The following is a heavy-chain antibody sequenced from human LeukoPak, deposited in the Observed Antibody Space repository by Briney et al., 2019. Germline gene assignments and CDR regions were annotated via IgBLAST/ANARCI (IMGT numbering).Heavy chain of an antibody. V-gene: IGHV3-53*01. D-gene: IGHD3-3*01. CDR1: GFTVSSNY. J-gene: IGHJ4*02. CDR3: ARDPYYDFWSGYYYGYYFDY. Sequence: GGSLRLSCAASGFTVSSNYMSWVRQAPGKGLEWVSVIYSGGSTYYADSVKGRFTISRDNSKNTLYLQMNSLRAEDTAVYYCARDPYYDFWSGYYYGYYFDYWGQGTLVTVSS. CDR2: IYSGGST.